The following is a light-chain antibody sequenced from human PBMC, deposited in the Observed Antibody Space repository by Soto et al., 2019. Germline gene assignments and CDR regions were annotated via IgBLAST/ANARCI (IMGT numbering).Light chain of an antibody. CDR3: TQRSNQSIT. J-gene: IGKJ3*01. V-gene: IGKV3-11*01. CDR1: QSVSSY. Sequence: EIVLTQSPATLSLSPGERATLSCRASQSVSSYLAWYQQKPGQAPRLLIYDASNRATGIPARFSGSGSGTDLTATILTLKHALCAVYASTQRSNQSITSGPQTTVHI. CDR2: DAS.